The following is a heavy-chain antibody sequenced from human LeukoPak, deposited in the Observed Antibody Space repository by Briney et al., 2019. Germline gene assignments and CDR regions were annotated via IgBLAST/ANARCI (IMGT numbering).Heavy chain of an antibody. J-gene: IGHJ4*02. Sequence: GASLRLSCAASGFTFSSYDMSWVRQAPGKGLEWVSAISGSGGSTYYADSVKGRFTISRDNSKNTLYLQMNSLRAEDTAVYYCAKRGREYYDSSGYLDYWGQGTLVTVSS. D-gene: IGHD3-22*01. CDR1: GFTFSSYD. V-gene: IGHV3-23*01. CDR3: AKRGREYYDSSGYLDY. CDR2: ISGSGGST.